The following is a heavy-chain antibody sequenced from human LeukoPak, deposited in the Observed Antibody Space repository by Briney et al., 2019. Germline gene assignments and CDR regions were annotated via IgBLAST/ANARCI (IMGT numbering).Heavy chain of an antibody. CDR3: ARGSGSYFCQHFDF. J-gene: IGHJ4*02. D-gene: IGHD1-26*01. CDR1: GGSFSGYY. CDR2: INHSGST. Sequence: SETLSLTCAVYGGSFSGYYWSWIRHPPGKGLEWIGEINHSGSTNYNPSLKSRVTISVDMSKNQFSLRLNSMTAADTAVYYCARGSGSYFCQHFDFWGQGVLVTVTA. V-gene: IGHV4-34*01.